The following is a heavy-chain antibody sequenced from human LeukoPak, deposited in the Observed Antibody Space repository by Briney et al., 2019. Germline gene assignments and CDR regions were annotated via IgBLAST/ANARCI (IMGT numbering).Heavy chain of an antibody. CDR1: GFTFRNYA. V-gene: IGHV3-23*01. CDR2: IRAGGDNT. D-gene: IGHD2-2*01. J-gene: IGHJ4*02. CDR3: ASALGYCSSTSCYDPQGY. Sequence: PGGSLRLSCAASGFTFRNYAMMWVRQAPGKGLELVSSIRAGGDNTYYADSVTGRFTISRDNSKNTLYLQMNSLRAEDTAVYYCASALGYCSSTSCYDPQGYWGQGTLVTVSS.